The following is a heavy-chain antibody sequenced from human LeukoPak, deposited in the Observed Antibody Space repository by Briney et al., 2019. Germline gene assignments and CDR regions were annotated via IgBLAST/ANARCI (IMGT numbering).Heavy chain of an antibody. CDR3: ARAYFSDSSGYYFAKVEFDS. CDR1: GFTFSSYT. CDR2: ISSSSSYI. V-gene: IGHV3-21*01. Sequence: PGGSLRLSCAASGFTFSSYTMNWVRQAPGKGLEWLSSISSSSSYIYYADSVKGRFTISRDNAKKSLYLQMNSLRAEGTAVYYCARAYFSDSSGYYFAKVEFDSWGQGTLVTVSS. J-gene: IGHJ4*02. D-gene: IGHD3-22*01.